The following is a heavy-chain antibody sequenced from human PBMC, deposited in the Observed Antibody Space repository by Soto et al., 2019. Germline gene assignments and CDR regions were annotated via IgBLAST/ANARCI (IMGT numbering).Heavy chain of an antibody. Sequence: QVQLVESGGGLVKPGGSLRLSCAASGFTFSDYYMSWIRQAPGKGLEWISYISSSGSSIYYADSVKGRFTISRDNAESSLYLQMNRLRAEDTAVYYCAREPGIAAAATLGGMDVWGQGTTVTVSS. CDR1: GFTFSDYY. D-gene: IGHD6-13*01. J-gene: IGHJ6*02. CDR2: ISSSGSSI. V-gene: IGHV3-11*01. CDR3: AREPGIAAAATLGGMDV.